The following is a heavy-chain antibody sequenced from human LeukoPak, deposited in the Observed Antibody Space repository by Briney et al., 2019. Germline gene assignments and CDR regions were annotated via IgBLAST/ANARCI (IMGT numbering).Heavy chain of an antibody. D-gene: IGHD5-18*01. CDR2: IIPIFGTA. V-gene: IGHV1-69*13. CDR3: AGSAYSYGYY. Sequence: GASVKVSCKASGGTFSSYAISWVRQAPGQGLEWMGGIIPIFGTANYAQKFQGRVTITADESTSTAYMELSSLRSEDTAVYYCAGSAYSYGYYWGQGTLVTVSS. CDR1: GGTFSSYA. J-gene: IGHJ4*02.